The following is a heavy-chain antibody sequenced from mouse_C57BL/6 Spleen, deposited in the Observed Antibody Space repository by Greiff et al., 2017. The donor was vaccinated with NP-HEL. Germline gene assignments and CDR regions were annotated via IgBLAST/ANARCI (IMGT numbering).Heavy chain of an antibody. J-gene: IGHJ4*01. CDR3: ARWLLYDYDEVYAMDY. V-gene: IGHV2-2*01. CDR1: GFSLTSYG. CDR2: IWSGGST. Sequence: QVQLQQSGPGLVQPSQSLSITCTVSGFSLTSYGVHWVRQSPGKGLEWLGVIWSGGSTDYNAAFISRLSISKDNSKSQVFFKMNSLQADDTAIYYCARWLLYDYDEVYAMDYWGQGTSVTVSS. D-gene: IGHD2-4*01.